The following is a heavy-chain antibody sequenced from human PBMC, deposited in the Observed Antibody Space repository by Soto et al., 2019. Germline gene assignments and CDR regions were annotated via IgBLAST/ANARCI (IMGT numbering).Heavy chain of an antibody. CDR3: ARSPRTFFSCPRGAFDI. Sequence: QVQLVQSGAEVKKPRSSVKVSCKASGGTFSSYAISWVRQAPGQGLEWMGGIIPIFGTANYAQKFQCRVTITADESTSTAYRELSSLRSEDTAVYYGARSPRTFFSCPRGAFDIWGQGTMVTVSS. J-gene: IGHJ3*02. V-gene: IGHV1-69*01. CDR2: IIPIFGTA. CDR1: GGTFSSYA. D-gene: IGHD3-3*01.